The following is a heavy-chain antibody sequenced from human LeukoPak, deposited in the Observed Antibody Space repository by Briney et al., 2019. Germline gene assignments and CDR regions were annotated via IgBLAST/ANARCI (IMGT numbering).Heavy chain of an antibody. Sequence: GGSLRLSCAASGFTFSSYSMNWVRQAPGKGLEWVSSISSSSSYIYYAVSVKGRFTISRDNARNSLYLQMNSLRAEDTAVYFCARDGLAAATLHWCFDLWGRGTLVTVSS. CDR3: ARDGLAAATLHWCFDL. D-gene: IGHD2-15*01. V-gene: IGHV3-21*01. J-gene: IGHJ2*01. CDR1: GFTFSSYS. CDR2: ISSSSSYI.